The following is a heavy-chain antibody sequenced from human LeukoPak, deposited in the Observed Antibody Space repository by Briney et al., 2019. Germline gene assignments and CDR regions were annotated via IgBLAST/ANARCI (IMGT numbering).Heavy chain of an antibody. Sequence: GGSLRLSCAASGFTFSSYAMSWVRQAPGKGLEWVSAISGSGGSTYYADSVKGRFTISRDNSKNTLYLQMNSLRAEDTAVYYCAREWEGGYYRRYGLDVWGQGTTVTVSS. V-gene: IGHV3-23*01. CDR1: GFTFSSYA. CDR2: ISGSGGST. D-gene: IGHD3-10*01. CDR3: AREWEGGYYRRYGLDV. J-gene: IGHJ6*02.